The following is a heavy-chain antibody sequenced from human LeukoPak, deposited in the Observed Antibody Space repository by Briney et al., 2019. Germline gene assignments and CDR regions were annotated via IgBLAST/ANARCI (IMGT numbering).Heavy chain of an antibody. D-gene: IGHD1-26*01. Sequence: GGSLRLSCAASGFTFSDYYMSWIRQAPGKGLEWVSYISSSSSYTNYADSVKGRFTISRDNAKNSLYLQMNSLRAEDTAVYYCAKRDGAIHFDYWGQGTLITVSS. CDR1: GFTFSDYY. CDR2: ISSSSSYT. CDR3: AKRDGAIHFDY. J-gene: IGHJ4*02. V-gene: IGHV3-11*03.